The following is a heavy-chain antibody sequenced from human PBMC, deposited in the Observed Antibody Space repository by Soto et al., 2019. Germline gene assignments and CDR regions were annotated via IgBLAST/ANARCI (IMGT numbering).Heavy chain of an antibody. CDR2: INHSGST. V-gene: IGHV4-34*01. J-gene: IGHJ3*02. Sequence: PSETLSLTCAVYGGSFSGYYWTWIRQPPGKGLEWIGEINHSGSTNYNPSLKSRVTISVDTSKNQFSLKLSSVTAADTAVYYCARGRSIAVAGTRDAFDIWGQGTMVTVSS. CDR3: ARGRSIAVAGTRDAFDI. CDR1: GGSFSGYY. D-gene: IGHD6-19*01.